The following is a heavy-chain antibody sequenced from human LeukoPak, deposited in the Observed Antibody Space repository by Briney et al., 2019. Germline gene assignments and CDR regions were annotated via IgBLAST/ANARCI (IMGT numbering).Heavy chain of an antibody. D-gene: IGHD4-17*01. CDR2: IKHDGSDS. CDR1: GFTFSDYY. Sequence: PGGSLRLSCAASGFTFSDYYMSWIRQAPGKGLEWVANIKHDGSDSFYMDSVKGRFTISRDNSENSLYLQMHSLRVEDTAMYFCARGRRPTIYGGLDSWGQGTVVTVSS. J-gene: IGHJ4*02. CDR3: ARGRRPTIYGGLDS. V-gene: IGHV3-7*01.